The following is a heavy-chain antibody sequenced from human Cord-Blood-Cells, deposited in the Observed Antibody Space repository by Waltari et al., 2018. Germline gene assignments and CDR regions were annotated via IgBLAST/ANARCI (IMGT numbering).Heavy chain of an antibody. V-gene: IGHV1-69*09. J-gene: IGHJ5*02. D-gene: IGHD6-6*01. CDR1: GGTFTSYA. Sequence: QVQLVQSGAEVKKPGSSVKVSCKDSGGTFTSYAISWVRQAPGQGLEWMGRIIPILGIANYAQKFQGRVTITADKSTSTAYMELSSLRSEDTAVYYCARDLLAARHWFDPWGQGTLVTVSS. CDR2: IIPILGIA. CDR3: ARDLLAARHWFDP.